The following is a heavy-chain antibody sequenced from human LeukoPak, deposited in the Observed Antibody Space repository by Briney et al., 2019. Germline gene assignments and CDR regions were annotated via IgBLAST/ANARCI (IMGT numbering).Heavy chain of an antibody. CDR3: AKDLVAAIDY. D-gene: IGHD2-15*01. CDR1: GFTFSSYA. J-gene: IGHJ4*02. CDR2: IGGSGGST. Sequence: GGSLRLSCAASGFTFSSYAMSWVRQAPGKGLEWVSAIGGSGGSTYYADSVKGRFTISRDNSKNTLYLQMNSLKAEDTAVYYCAKDLVAAIDYWGQGTLVTVSS. V-gene: IGHV3-23*01.